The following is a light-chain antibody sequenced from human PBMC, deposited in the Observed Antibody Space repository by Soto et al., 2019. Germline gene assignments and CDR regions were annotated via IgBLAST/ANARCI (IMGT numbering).Light chain of an antibody. J-gene: IGLJ1*01. Sequence: QSALTQPASVSGSPGQSITISCTGTSSDVGSYNLVSWYQQHPGKAPKLMIYEVSNRPSGVSNRFSGSKSGNTASLTISGLQAEDEADYYCCSYAGSSTYVFGTGTTVTVL. CDR2: EVS. V-gene: IGLV2-23*02. CDR1: SSDVGSYNL. CDR3: CSYAGSSTYV.